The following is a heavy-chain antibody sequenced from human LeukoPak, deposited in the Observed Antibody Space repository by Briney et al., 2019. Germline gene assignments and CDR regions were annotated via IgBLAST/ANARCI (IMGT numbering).Heavy chain of an antibody. D-gene: IGHD6-19*01. CDR3: AKQSSGWYSPYWYFDL. V-gene: IGHV3-30*18. Sequence: GGSLRLSCAASGFTFSSYGMHWVRQAPGKGLEWVAVISYDGSNKYYADSVKGRFTISRDNSKNTLYLQMNSLRAEDTAVYYCAKQSSGWYSPYWYFDLWGRGTLATVSS. CDR2: ISYDGSNK. CDR1: GFTFSSYG. J-gene: IGHJ2*01.